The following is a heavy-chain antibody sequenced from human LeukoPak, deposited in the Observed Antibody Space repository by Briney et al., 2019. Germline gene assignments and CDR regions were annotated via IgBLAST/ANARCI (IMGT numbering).Heavy chain of an antibody. J-gene: IGHJ4*02. D-gene: IGHD6-13*01. CDR2: ISYDGGSK. V-gene: IGHV3-30*18. Sequence: GGSLRLSCAASGFTFSNYCMHWVRQAPGKGLEWVAVISYDGGSKYYADSVKGRFTISRDNSRNTLYLQMNSLRVEDTAVYYCAKEETPYTSRSIDFWGQGTLVTVSS. CDR1: GFTFSNYC. CDR3: AKEETPYTSRSIDF.